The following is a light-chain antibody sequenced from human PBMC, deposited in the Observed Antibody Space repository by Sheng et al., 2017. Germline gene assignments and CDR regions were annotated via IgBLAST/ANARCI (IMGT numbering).Light chain of an antibody. CDR3: QQYEKWPLT. CDR1: QNIRNY. J-gene: IGKJ3*01. CDR2: GAS. V-gene: IGKV3-15*01. Sequence: EVVLTQSPATVALSPGERATLSCRASQNIRNYLAWYQQKPGQAPRLLIYGASTRATGVPVRFSGSGSGTNFSLTINSLQSEDFAVYYCQQYEKWPLTFGPGTKV.